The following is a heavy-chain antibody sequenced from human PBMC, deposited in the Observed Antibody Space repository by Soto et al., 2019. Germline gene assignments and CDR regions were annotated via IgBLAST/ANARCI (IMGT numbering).Heavy chain of an antibody. D-gene: IGHD6-19*01. CDR1: GGSVSSGSYY. CDR2: IYYSGST. V-gene: IGHV4-61*01. Sequence: SETLSLTCTVSGGSVSSGSYYWSWIRQPPGKGLEWIGYIYYSGSTNYNPSLKSRVTISVDTSKNQFSLKLSSVTAADTAVYYCARDGSSGWYYFDYWGQGTLVTVSS. CDR3: ARDGSSGWYYFDY. J-gene: IGHJ4*02.